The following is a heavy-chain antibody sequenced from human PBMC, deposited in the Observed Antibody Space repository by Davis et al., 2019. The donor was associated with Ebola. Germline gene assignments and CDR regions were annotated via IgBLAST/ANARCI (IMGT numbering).Heavy chain of an antibody. D-gene: IGHD2-15*01. J-gene: IGHJ5*02. CDR2: IYYSGST. CDR3: ARGTPAVVVRVARWFDP. V-gene: IGHV4-31*03. CDR1: GGSISSVGYC. Sequence: SETLSLTCTVSGGSISSVGYCWSWIRQHPGKGLEWIGYIYYSGSTYYDPSLKSRVTISVDTSKNQFSLKLSSVTAADTAVYYCARGTPAVVVRVARWFDPWGQGALVTVSS.